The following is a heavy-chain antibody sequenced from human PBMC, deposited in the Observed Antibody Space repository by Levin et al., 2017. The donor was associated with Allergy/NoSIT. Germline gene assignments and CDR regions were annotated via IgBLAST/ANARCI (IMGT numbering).Heavy chain of an antibody. J-gene: IGHJ4*02. V-gene: IGHV3-53*01. D-gene: IGHD6-19*01. Sequence: GGSLRLSCAASGFTVSSNFMSWVRQAPGKGLEWVSVIYSGGSTYYADSVKGRFIISRDKSKNTRYLQMNSLRAEDTAVYYCAGSSGWSFDYWGQGTLVTVSS. CDR1: GFTVSSNF. CDR3: AGSSGWSFDY. CDR2: IYSGGST.